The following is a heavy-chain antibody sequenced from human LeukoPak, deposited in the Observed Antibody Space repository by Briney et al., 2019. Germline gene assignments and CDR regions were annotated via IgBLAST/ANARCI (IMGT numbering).Heavy chain of an antibody. CDR3: ARGKRGYSYGYEVRHAFDI. CDR2: INHSGST. J-gene: IGHJ3*02. Sequence: SETLSLTCAVYGGSFSGYYWSWIRQPPGKGLEWIGEINHSGSTNYNPSLKSRVIISVDTSKNQFSLKLSSVTAADTAVYYCARGKRGYSYGYEVRHAFDIWGQGTMVTVSS. D-gene: IGHD5-18*01. CDR1: GGSFSGYY. V-gene: IGHV4-34*01.